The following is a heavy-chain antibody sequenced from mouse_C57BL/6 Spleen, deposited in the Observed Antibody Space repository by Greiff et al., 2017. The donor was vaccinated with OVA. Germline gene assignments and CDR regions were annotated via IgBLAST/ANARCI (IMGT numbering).Heavy chain of an antibody. CDR3: ADGSRAWFAY. D-gene: IGHD1-1*01. Sequence: QVQLQQSGPELVKPGASVKISCKASGYAFSSSWMNWVKQSPGKGLEWIGRIYPGDGDTNYNGKFKGKATLTADKSSSTAYMQLSSLTSEDSAVYFCADGSRAWFAYWGQGTLVTVSA. J-gene: IGHJ3*01. CDR1: GYAFSSSW. V-gene: IGHV1-82*01. CDR2: IYPGDGDT.